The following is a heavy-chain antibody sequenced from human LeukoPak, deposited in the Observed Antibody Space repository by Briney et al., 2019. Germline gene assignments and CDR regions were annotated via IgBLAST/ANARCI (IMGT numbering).Heavy chain of an antibody. D-gene: IGHD3-10*01. CDR3: ARGSPPMVRGVNSDY. CDR1: GGSFSGYY. Sequence: PSETLSLTCAVYGGSFSGYYWSWIRQPPGKGLEWIGEINHSGSTNYNPSLKSRVTISVDTSKNLFSLKLSSVTAADTAVYYCARGSPPMVRGVNSDYWGQGTLVTVSS. V-gene: IGHV4-34*01. CDR2: INHSGST. J-gene: IGHJ4*02.